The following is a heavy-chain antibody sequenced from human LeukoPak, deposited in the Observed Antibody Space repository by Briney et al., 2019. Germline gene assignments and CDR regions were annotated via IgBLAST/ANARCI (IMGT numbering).Heavy chain of an antibody. Sequence: PSETLSLTCGVSGASFSGYYWSWIRQSPGKGLEWIGEINHSGGTNYNPSLKSRVTISVDTSKKQFSLKLRSVTAEDTALYYCARVTVDCTNGVCLATAVGGNYYMDVWGKGTTVTVSS. D-gene: IGHD2-8*01. J-gene: IGHJ6*03. CDR1: GASFSGYY. V-gene: IGHV4-34*01. CDR3: ARVTVDCTNGVCLATAVGGNYYMDV. CDR2: INHSGGT.